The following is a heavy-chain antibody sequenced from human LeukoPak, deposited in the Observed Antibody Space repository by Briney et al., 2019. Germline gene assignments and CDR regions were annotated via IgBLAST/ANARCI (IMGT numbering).Heavy chain of an antibody. V-gene: IGHV3-23*01. CDR2: ISGSGGST. Sequence: GGSLRLSXAASGFTFSSYAMSWVRQTPGKGLEWLSSISGSGGSTYYADSVKGRFTISRDNSKNTMYPQMNRMRAEDTAVYYCAASTYLSPGGYWGQGTLVTVSS. J-gene: IGHJ4*02. D-gene: IGHD4-11*01. CDR1: GFTFSSYA. CDR3: AASTYLSPGGY.